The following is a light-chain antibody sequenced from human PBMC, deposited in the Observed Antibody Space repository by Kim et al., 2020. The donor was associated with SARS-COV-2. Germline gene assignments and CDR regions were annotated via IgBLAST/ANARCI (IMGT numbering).Light chain of an antibody. CDR1: SLRSYY. CDR2: GKN. V-gene: IGLV3-19*01. Sequence: SSELTQDPAVSMALGQTVRITCQGDSLRSYYASWYQQKPGQAPVLVIYGKNNRPSGIPDRFSGSSSGNTASLTITGAQAEDEADYYCNSRDSSGNSVVFGGGTQLTVL. CDR3: NSRDSSGNSVV. J-gene: IGLJ2*01.